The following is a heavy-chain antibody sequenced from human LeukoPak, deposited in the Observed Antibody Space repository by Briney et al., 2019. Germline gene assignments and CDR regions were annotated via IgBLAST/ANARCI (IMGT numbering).Heavy chain of an antibody. Sequence: GGSLRLSCAASGFTFSDYAMTWVRQAAGKGLEWVSDISGTGYFTSYADSVKGRFTISRDNSKSTLSLQMNSLRAEDTAVYYCVATFGGVIVNTYFDFWGQGILVTASS. D-gene: IGHD3-16*02. V-gene: IGHV3-23*01. CDR2: ISGTGYFT. CDR1: GFTFSDYA. J-gene: IGHJ4*02. CDR3: VATFGGVIVNTYFDF.